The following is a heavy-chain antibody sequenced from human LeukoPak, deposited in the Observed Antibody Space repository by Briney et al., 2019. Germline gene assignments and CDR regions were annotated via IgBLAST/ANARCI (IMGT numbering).Heavy chain of an antibody. CDR2: ISGDGSDI. Sequence: GGSLRLSCAVSGFTFSSSWMHWVRQAPGRGLVWVSRISGDGSDIFYADSMKGRFTISRDNSKNMLYLQMNSLRAEDTAVYYCARDKGAATEERSDYWGLGTLVTVSS. CDR1: GFTFSSSW. J-gene: IGHJ4*02. CDR3: ARDKGAATEERSDY. V-gene: IGHV3-74*01. D-gene: IGHD1-26*01.